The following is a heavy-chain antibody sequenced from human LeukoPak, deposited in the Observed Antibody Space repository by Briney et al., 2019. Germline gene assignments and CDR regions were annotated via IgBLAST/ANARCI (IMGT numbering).Heavy chain of an antibody. D-gene: IGHD3-10*01. V-gene: IGHV4-59*03. CDR1: GGSIRNYY. CDR2: VYHTGNT. CDR3: AESDGSGSYFDY. J-gene: IGHJ4*02. Sequence: SETLSLTCTVSGGSIRNYYWSWIRQPPGQGLEWIGYVYHTGNTKYNPSLESRATISIDTSKNQFSLKLSSVTAADSAVYYCAESDGSGSYFDYWGQGTLVTVS.